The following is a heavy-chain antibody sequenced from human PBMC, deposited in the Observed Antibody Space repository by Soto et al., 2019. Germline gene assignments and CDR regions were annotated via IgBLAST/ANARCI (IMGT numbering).Heavy chain of an antibody. J-gene: IGHJ4*02. CDR2: ISSSDSI. D-gene: IGHD3-22*01. CDR3: ARDLGYYDSSGYFDY. V-gene: IGHV3-11*01. CDR1: GFTFSDYY. Sequence: PRGSLRLSCASSGFTFSDYYMSWIRQAPGKGLDWVSYISSSDSIYYADSVKGRFTISRDNAKNSVYLQMNSLRAEDTAVYYCARDLGYYDSSGYFDYWGQGTMVTVSS.